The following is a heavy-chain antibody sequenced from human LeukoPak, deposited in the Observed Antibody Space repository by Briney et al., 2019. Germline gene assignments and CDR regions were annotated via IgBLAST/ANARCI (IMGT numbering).Heavy chain of an antibody. Sequence: GGSLRLSCAASGFTFSSFGMHWVRQAPGKGLEWVAVISSDGSNKNYAGSVKGRFSVSRDNSKNTLYLQMNGLTAEDTAVYYCAKARAAPSDFDYWGQGALVTVSS. CDR2: ISSDGSNK. CDR1: GFTFSSFG. CDR3: AKARAAPSDFDY. D-gene: IGHD6-13*01. V-gene: IGHV3-30*18. J-gene: IGHJ4*02.